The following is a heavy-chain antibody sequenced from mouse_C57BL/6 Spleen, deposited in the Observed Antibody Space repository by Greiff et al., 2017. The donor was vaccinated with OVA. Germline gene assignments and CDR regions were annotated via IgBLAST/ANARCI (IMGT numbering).Heavy chain of an antibody. Sequence: VQLQQSGAELVKPGASVKISCKASGYAFSSYWMNWVKQRPGKGLEWIGQIYPGDGDTNYNGKFKGKATLTADKSSSTAYMQLSSLTSEDSAVYFCAREDYDYDGRFAYWGQGTLVTVSA. V-gene: IGHV1-80*01. CDR1: GYAFSSYW. CDR3: AREDYDYDGRFAY. D-gene: IGHD2-4*01. CDR2: IYPGDGDT. J-gene: IGHJ3*01.